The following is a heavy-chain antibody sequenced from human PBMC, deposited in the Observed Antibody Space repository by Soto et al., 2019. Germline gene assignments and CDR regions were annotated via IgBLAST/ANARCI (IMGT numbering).Heavy chain of an antibody. J-gene: IGHJ5*02. D-gene: IGHD6-6*01. V-gene: IGHV3-7*01. Sequence: GGSLRLSCAASGFTFSSYWMSWVRQAPGKGLEWVANIKQDGSEKYYVDSVKGRFTISRDNAKNSLYLQMNSLRAEDTAVYYCARSIAARLNWFDPWGQGTVVTVSS. CDR2: IKQDGSEK. CDR3: ARSIAARLNWFDP. CDR1: GFTFSSYW.